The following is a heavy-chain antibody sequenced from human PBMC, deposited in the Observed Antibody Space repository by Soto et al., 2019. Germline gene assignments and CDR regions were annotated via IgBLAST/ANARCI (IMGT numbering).Heavy chain of an antibody. CDR3: AKDLTRGWSSSSDY. J-gene: IGHJ4*02. D-gene: IGHD6-6*01. CDR2: ISGSGGST. Sequence: EVQLLESGGGLVQPGGSLRLSCAASGFTFSSYAMSWVRQAPGKGLEWVSAISGSGGSTYYADSVKGRFTISRDNSKNTLYRQMNSLRAEDTAVYYCAKDLTRGWSSSSDYWGQGTLVTVSS. V-gene: IGHV3-23*01. CDR1: GFTFSSYA.